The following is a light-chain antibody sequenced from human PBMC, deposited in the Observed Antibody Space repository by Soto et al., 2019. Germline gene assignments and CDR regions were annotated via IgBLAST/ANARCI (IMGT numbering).Light chain of an antibody. J-gene: IGLJ1*01. Sequence: QSALTQPASVSGSPGQSITFSCTGTSSDIGVYNYVSWYQQHPGKAPKLMIYEVNNRPSGVSNRFSGSKSGNTASLTISGLQAEDEADYYCSSDTTSNTYVFGTGTKVTVL. CDR3: SSDTTSNTYV. CDR2: EVN. CDR1: SSDIGVYNY. V-gene: IGLV2-14*01.